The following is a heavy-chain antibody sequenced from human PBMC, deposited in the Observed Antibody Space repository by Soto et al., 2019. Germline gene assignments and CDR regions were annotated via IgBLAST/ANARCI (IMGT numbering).Heavy chain of an antibody. V-gene: IGHV3-74*01. J-gene: IGHJ4*02. CDR2: INSDGSST. D-gene: IGHD3-3*01. CDR3: ARDSMSYDFWSGYFTGGYYFDY. Sequence: GGSLRLSCAASGFTFSSYWMHWVRQAPGKGLVWVSRINSDGSSTSYADSVKGRFTISRDNAKNTLYLQMNSLRAEDTAVYYCARDSMSYDFWSGYFTGGYYFDYWGQGTLVTVSS. CDR1: GFTFSSYW.